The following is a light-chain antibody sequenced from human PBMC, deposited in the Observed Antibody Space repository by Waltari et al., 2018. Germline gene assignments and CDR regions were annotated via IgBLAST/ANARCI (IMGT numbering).Light chain of an antibody. CDR3: QSYDSSLFVV. CDR1: SSNIAAGFD. J-gene: IGLJ2*01. Sequence: QSVLTQPPSVSGAPGQRVTISCTGSSSNIAAGFDVHWYQQLPGTAPKLPLFGNNNRPSGVPDRFSGSKSGTSASLAITGLQAEDEADYYCQSYDSSLFVVFGGGTKLTVL. CDR2: GNN. V-gene: IGLV1-40*01.